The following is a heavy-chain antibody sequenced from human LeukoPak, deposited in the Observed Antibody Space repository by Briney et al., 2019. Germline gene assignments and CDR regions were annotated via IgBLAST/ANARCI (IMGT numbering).Heavy chain of an antibody. J-gene: IGHJ3*01. V-gene: IGHV3-74*01. CDR2: INSDGSST. CDR1: GFTFSSYS. CDR3: ARVYDSSGYYPDY. D-gene: IGHD3-22*01. Sequence: GGSLRLSCAASGFTFSSYSMNWVRQAPGKGLVWVSRINSDGSSTSYADSVKGRFTISRDNAKNTLYLQMNSLRAEDTAVYYCARVYDSSGYYPDYWGQGTMVTVSS.